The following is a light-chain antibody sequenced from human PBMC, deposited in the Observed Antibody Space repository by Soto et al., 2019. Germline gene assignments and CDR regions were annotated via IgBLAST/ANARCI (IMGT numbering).Light chain of an antibody. CDR3: QQYYTTCT. CDR2: WAS. V-gene: IGKV4-1*01. J-gene: IGKJ5*01. Sequence: DIVMTQSPDSLAVSLGERATINCKSSQSVLYSSSNKNYLAWYQQKPGQPPKLLIYWASTRESGVPDRFSGSGSGTDFTLTISSLQAEDVAVYYCQQYYTTCTFGQGTRLEMK. CDR1: QSVLYSSSNKNY.